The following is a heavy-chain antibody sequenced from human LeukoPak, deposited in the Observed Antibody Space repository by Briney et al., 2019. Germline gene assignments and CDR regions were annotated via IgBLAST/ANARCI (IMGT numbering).Heavy chain of an antibody. CDR2: VYGRGDR. Sequence: SGPALVKPTQTLTLTCSFSGFSLTSNEVGVAWIRQPPGGALEWLALVYGRGDRRYSPSLKNRLTITKDTSKNQVVLTITNMDPVDTATYFCAHSTYDTFAGYYNLPFDVWGHGTLVTVSS. J-gene: IGHJ4*01. V-gene: IGHV2-5*01. CDR1: GFSLTSNEVG. D-gene: IGHD3-9*01. CDR3: AHSTYDTFAGYYNLPFDV.